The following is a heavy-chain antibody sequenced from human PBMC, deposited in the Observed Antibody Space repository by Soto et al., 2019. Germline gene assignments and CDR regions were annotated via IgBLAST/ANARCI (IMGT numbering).Heavy chain of an antibody. CDR1: GYTFTSYD. V-gene: IGHV1-8*01. CDR3: ARGSCSSTSCYGRNWFDP. J-gene: IGHJ5*02. CDR2: MNPNSGNT. Sequence: ASVKVSCKASGYTFTSYDINWVRQATGQGLEWMGWMNPNSGNTGYAQKFQGRVTMTRNTSISTAYMELSGLRSEDTAVYYCARGSCSSTSCYGRNWFDPWGQGTLVTVSS. D-gene: IGHD2-2*01.